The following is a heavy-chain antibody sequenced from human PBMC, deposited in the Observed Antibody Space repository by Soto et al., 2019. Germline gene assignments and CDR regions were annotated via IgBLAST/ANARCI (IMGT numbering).Heavy chain of an antibody. J-gene: IGHJ5*02. CDR2: IDPTDSYT. CDR3: ARGGPQVVHNWVDP. CDR1: GYTFTSYW. D-gene: IGHD2-15*01. Sequence: PGESLKISCKGSGYTFTSYWINWVRQMPGKGLEWMGRIDPTDSYTNYNPSFQGHVTISADKSLSTAYLQWDSLRASDTATYYCARGGPQVVHNWVDPWGQETLVTVSS. V-gene: IGHV5-10-1*01.